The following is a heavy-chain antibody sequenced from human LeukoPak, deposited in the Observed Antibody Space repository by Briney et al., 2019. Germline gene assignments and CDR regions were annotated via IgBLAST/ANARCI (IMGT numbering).Heavy chain of an antibody. D-gene: IGHD3-22*01. CDR1: GFTFSSYG. J-gene: IGHJ4*02. V-gene: IGHV3-23*01. CDR3: ARDYYDTSGYYPWSY. Sequence: GGTLRLSCAASGFTFSSYGMSWVRQAPGKGLEWVSAISGSGGSTYCADSVKGRFTISRDNSKNTLYLQMNSLRAEDTAVYYCARDYYDTSGYYPWSYWGQGTLVTVSS. CDR2: ISGSGGST.